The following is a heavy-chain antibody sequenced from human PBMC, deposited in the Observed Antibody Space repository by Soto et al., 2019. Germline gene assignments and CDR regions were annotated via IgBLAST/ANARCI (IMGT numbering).Heavy chain of an antibody. D-gene: IGHD3-10*01. CDR2: IYYSGST. J-gene: IGHJ4*02. CDR3: ASMWFGEFFPYY. CDR1: GGSISSYY. V-gene: IGHV4-59*01. Sequence: SETLSLTCTVSGGSISSYYWSWIRQPPGKGLEWIGYIYYSGSTNYNPSLKSRVTISVDTSKNQFSLKLSSVTAADTAVYYCASMWFGEFFPYYWGQGTLVTVSS.